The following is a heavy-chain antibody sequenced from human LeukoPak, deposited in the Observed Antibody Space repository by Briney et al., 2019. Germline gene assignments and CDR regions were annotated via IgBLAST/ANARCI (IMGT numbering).Heavy chain of an antibody. V-gene: IGHV4-59*11. CDR1: GCSISGHF. Sequence: PSETLSLTCTGSGCSISGHFWSWIRQPPSKGLEWIGFVSYSGDTNYSPSFNGRVTISLDTSKSQFSLNLNSVTAADTAVYFCARGGASSRYFGYWGQGTLVTVSS. J-gene: IGHJ4*02. D-gene: IGHD1-26*01. CDR2: VSYSGDT. CDR3: ARGGASSRYFGY.